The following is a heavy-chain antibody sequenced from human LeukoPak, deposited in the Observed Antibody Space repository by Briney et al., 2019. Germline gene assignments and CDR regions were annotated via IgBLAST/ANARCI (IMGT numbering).Heavy chain of an antibody. J-gene: IGHJ1*01. CDR1: GFTFDDSA. CDR3: AKAPPYYSDSSGYFQH. D-gene: IGHD3-22*01. CDR2: ISWNSGII. Sequence: GRSLRPSCAASGFTFDDSAMHWVRQVPGKGLEWVSGISWNSGIIDYADSVKGRFTISRDNAKNSLYLQMNNLRPDDTAFYYCAKAPPYYSDSSGYFQHWGQGTLVTVSS. V-gene: IGHV3-9*01.